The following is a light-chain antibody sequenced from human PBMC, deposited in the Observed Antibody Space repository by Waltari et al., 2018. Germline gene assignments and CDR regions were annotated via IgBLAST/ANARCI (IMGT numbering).Light chain of an antibody. CDR2: KDS. CDR1: ALPKQY. Sequence: SYELTQPPSVSVSPGQTARITCSGDALPKQYAYWYQQKPGQAPVLVIYKDSERPSGIPERFSGSSSGTTVTLTISGVQAEDEADYYCQSADSTFGGGTKLTVL. CDR3: QSADST. V-gene: IGLV3-25*03. J-gene: IGLJ2*01.